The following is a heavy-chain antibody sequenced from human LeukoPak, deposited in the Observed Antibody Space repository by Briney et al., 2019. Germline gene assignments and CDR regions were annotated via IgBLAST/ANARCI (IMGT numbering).Heavy chain of an antibody. V-gene: IGHV3-33*01. D-gene: IGHD2-15*01. CDR1: GFTFSSYA. J-gene: IGHJ6*04. CDR2: IWYDGSNK. CDR3: ARAHQVENYYYYGMDV. Sequence: GGSLRLSCAASGFTFSSYAMHWVRQAPGKGLEWVAVIWYDGSNKYYADSVKSRFTISRDNSRNTLYLQMNSLRAEDTAVYYCARAHQVENYYYYGMDVWGKGTTVTVSS.